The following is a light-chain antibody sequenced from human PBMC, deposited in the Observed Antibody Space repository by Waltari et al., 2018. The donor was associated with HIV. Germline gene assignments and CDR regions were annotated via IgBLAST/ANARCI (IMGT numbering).Light chain of an antibody. CDR3: SSYAGSNNVI. CDR2: EVS. CDR1: SSDVGGYSY. Sequence: QSALAPPPSASVSPGQSVTISCTGTSSDVGGYSYVHWYQQHPGKAPKLMIYEVSKRPSGVPDRFSGSKSGNAASLTVSGLQAEDEADYYCSSYAGSNNVIFGGGTKLTVL. J-gene: IGLJ2*01. V-gene: IGLV2-8*01.